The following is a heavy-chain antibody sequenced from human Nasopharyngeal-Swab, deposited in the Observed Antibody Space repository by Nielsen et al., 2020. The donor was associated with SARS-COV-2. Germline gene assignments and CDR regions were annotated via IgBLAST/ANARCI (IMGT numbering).Heavy chain of an antibody. CDR2: IRSKAYGGTT. Sequence: GGSLRLSCTTSGFTFGDYAMSWVRQAPGKGLEWVAFIRSKAYGGTTEYAASVKGRFTISRDDSKTIAYLQMNSLKTEDTAVYYCTRDPDYGDNEALFDYWGQGTLVTVSS. CDR1: GFTFGDYA. V-gene: IGHV3-49*04. J-gene: IGHJ4*02. D-gene: IGHD4-17*01. CDR3: TRDPDYGDNEALFDY.